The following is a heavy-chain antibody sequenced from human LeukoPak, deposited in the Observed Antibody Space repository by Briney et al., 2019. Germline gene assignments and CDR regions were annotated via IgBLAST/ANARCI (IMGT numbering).Heavy chain of an antibody. CDR3: AGLGPGYSLSY. CDR1: GYSFTAYS. CDR2: IHPHSGGT. V-gene: IGHV1-2*02. Sequence: ASVKVSCKASGYSFTAYSIVWVRQAPGQGLEWMGWIHPHSGGTAYGKTFQGRVTMTRDTSISTAYMELNSLGSDDAAVYYCAGLGPGYSLSYWAPEPLVTVSS. D-gene: IGHD5-18*01. J-gene: IGHJ4*02.